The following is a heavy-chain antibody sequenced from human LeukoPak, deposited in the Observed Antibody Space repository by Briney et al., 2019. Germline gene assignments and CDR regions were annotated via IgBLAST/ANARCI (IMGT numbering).Heavy chain of an antibody. V-gene: IGHV4-39*01. CDR3: ARRFVGSSGTFDY. J-gene: IGHJ4*02. D-gene: IGHD6-19*01. CDR2: IYYSGTT. Sequence: SETLSLTCTVSGGSISNSNYYWGWIRQPPGKGLEWIGSIYYSGTTYYNPSLKSRVTISVDTSENQFSLKLNSVTAADTAVYYCARRFVGSSGTFDYWGRGTLVTVSS. CDR1: GGSISNSNYY.